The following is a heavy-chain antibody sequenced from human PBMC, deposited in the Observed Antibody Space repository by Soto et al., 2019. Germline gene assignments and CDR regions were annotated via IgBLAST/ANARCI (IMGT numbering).Heavy chain of an antibody. CDR1: GGAISGYY. V-gene: IGHV4-4*07. J-gene: IGHJ5*02. CDR3: ARGQRFSDSFDP. CDR2: IYSSGGT. D-gene: IGHD3-3*01. Sequence: SETLSLTCTVSGGAISGYYWTWIRQSAGKGLEWIGRIYSSGGTKYNPSLKSRVTMSLDTSKNQFSLRLSSVTAADTAVYYCARGQRFSDSFDPWGQGNLVTVSS.